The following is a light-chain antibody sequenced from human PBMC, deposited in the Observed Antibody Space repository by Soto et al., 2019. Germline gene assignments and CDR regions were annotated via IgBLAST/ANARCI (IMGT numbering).Light chain of an antibody. Sequence: EIVLTQSPATLSLSPGERATLSCRASQSVSSYLAWYQQKPGQAPRLLIYDASNRATGIPARFSGSGSGTDFTLTISSLDPEDFAVYYCQQRSNWLSFGGGTKVEI. CDR3: QQRSNWLS. CDR2: DAS. CDR1: QSVSSY. J-gene: IGKJ4*01. V-gene: IGKV3-11*01.